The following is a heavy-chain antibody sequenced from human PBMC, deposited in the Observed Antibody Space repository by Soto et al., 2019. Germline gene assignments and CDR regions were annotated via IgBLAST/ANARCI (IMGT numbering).Heavy chain of an antibody. D-gene: IGHD3-10*01. CDR1: GFTFSSCG. V-gene: IGHV3-33*01. CDR2: MWYDGSNE. J-gene: IGHJ4*02. Sequence: GGSLRLSCAASGFTFSSCGMHWVRQAPGKGLEWVAFMWYDGSNENYADSVKGRFTISRDNSKNTLFLQMKSLRAEDTAVYYCARDFGLMVFDYWGQGVLVIVSS. CDR3: ARDFGLMVFDY.